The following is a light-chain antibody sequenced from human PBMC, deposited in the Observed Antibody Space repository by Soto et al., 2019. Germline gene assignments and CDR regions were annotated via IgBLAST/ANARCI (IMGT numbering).Light chain of an antibody. CDR1: SSDVGAHHS. CDR3: SSFTDTGTVM. V-gene: IGLV2-14*03. Sequence: QSALTQPASVSGSPGQSFTIPCTGSSSDVGAHHSVSWYQQHPGKAPKLIIFDVSNRPSGVSNRFSGSKSGNTASLTISGLQSEDEADYYCSSFTDTGTVMFGGGTKLTV. J-gene: IGLJ3*02. CDR2: DVS.